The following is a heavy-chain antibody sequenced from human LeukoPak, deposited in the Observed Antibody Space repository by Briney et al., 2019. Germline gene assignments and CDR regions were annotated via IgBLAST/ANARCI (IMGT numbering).Heavy chain of an antibody. Sequence: GGSLRLSCAASGFTFSSDAMSWVRQAPGKGLEWVSAISGSGGSTYYADSVKGRFTISRDNSKNTLYLQMNSLRAEDTAVYYCAKGRYDFWSGYLTDWGQGTLVTVSS. J-gene: IGHJ4*02. CDR3: AKGRYDFWSGYLTD. D-gene: IGHD3-3*01. V-gene: IGHV3-23*01. CDR2: ISGSGGST. CDR1: GFTFSSDA.